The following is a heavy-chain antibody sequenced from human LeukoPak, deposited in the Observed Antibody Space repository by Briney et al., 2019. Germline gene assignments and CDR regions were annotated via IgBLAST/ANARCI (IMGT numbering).Heavy chain of an antibody. CDR1: GGSISSSSYY. Sequence: SETLSLTCTVSGGSISSSSYYWGWIRQPPGKGLEWIGSIYYSGSTYYNPSLKSRVTISVDTSKNQFSLKLSSVTAADTAVYYCASFVWLSFDYWGQGTLVTVSS. J-gene: IGHJ4*02. V-gene: IGHV4-39*01. D-gene: IGHD3-9*01. CDR2: IYYSGST. CDR3: ASFVWLSFDY.